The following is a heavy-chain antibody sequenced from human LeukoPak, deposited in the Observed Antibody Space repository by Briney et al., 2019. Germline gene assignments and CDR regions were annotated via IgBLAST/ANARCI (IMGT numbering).Heavy chain of an antibody. V-gene: IGHV4-31*03. CDR3: ARDSSRDGYNP. J-gene: IGHJ5*02. Sequence: PSETLSLTCTVSGGSISSGGYYWSWIRQHPGKGLEWIGYIYYSGSTYYNPSLKSRVTTSVDTSKNQFSLKLSSVTAADTAVYYCARDSSRDGYNPWGQGTLVTASS. CDR1: GGSISSGGYY. CDR2: IYYSGST. D-gene: IGHD5-24*01.